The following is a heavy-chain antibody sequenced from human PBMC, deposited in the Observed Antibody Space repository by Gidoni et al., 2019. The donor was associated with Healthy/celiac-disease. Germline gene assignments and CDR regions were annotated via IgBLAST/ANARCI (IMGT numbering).Heavy chain of an antibody. CDR3: ARRAPKVYYYYYGMDV. Sequence: QVQLQQWGAGLLKPSETLSLTCAVYGGSFSGYYWSWIRQPPGKGLEWIGEINHSGSTNYNPSLKRRVTISVDTSKNQFSLKLSSVTAADTAVYYCARRAPKVYYYYYGMDVWGQGTTVTVSS. V-gene: IGHV4-34*01. CDR2: INHSGST. CDR1: GGSFSGYY. J-gene: IGHJ6*02.